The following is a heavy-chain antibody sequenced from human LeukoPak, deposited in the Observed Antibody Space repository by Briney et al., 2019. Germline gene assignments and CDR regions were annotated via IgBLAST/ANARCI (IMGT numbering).Heavy chain of an antibody. D-gene: IGHD4-23*01. V-gene: IGHV3-30*04. J-gene: IGHJ4*02. CDR2: MSYDGRDK. CDR1: RFTFSSYV. Sequence: PGRSLRLSCAASRFTFSSYVMHWVRQAPGKGLEWVALMSYDGRDKYYADSVKGRFSISRDNSKNTLYLQMNSLRAEDTAVYYCAKDRMVVTDVGYFDYWGQGTLVTVSS. CDR3: AKDRMVVTDVGYFDY.